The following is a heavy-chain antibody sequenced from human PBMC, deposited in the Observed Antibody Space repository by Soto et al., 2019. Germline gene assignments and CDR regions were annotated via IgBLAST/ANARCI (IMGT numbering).Heavy chain of an antibody. CDR3: ARAGITIVGVVIPDFDY. V-gene: IGHV1-18*01. CDR2: LSAYNGNT. D-gene: IGHD3-3*01. CDR1: GYTFTSYG. Sequence: QVQLVQSGAEVKKPGASVKVSCKASGYTFTSYGISWVRQAPGQGLEWMGWLSAYNGNTNYAQKLQGRATMTTDTSTSTAYMELRSLRSDDTAVYYCARAGITIVGVVIPDFDYWGQGTLVTVSS. J-gene: IGHJ4*02.